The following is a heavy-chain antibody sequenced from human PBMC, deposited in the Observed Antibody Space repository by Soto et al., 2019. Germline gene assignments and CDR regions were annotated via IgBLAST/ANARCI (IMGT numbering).Heavy chain of an antibody. Sequence: SRTLSLTCAISGDSVSSNSAAWNWIRQSPSRGLEWLGRTYYRSKWYNDYAVSVKSRITINPDTSKNQFSLQLNSVTPEDTAVYYCAIAMIVAVGPWIYYFGMDVWGQGTPGTAS. V-gene: IGHV6-1*01. CDR1: GDSVSSNSAA. CDR2: TYYRSKWYN. J-gene: IGHJ6*02. D-gene: IGHD3-22*01. CDR3: AIAMIVAVGPWIYYFGMDV.